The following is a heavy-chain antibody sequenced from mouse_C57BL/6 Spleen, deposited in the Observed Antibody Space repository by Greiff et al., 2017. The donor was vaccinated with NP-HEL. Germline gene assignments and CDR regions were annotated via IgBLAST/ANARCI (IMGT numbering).Heavy chain of an antibody. Sequence: QVHVKQSGAELVRPGASVTLSCKASGYTFTDYEMHWVKQTPVHGLEWIGAIDPETGGTAYNQKFKGKAILTADKSSSTAYMELRSLTSEDSAVYYCTRKGTTVVATNIDYWGQGTTLTVSS. J-gene: IGHJ2*01. D-gene: IGHD1-1*01. CDR2: IDPETGGT. CDR1: GYTFTDYE. CDR3: TRKGTTVVATNIDY. V-gene: IGHV1-15*01.